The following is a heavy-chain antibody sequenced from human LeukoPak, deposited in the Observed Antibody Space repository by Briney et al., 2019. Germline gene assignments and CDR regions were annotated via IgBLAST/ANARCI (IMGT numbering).Heavy chain of an antibody. CDR1: GFTFSSYT. D-gene: IGHD1-26*01. CDR3: ARDRMGAILYFDS. CDR2: ITTSSSYI. V-gene: IGHV3-21*04. Sequence: GGSLRVSCAASGFTFSSYTMNWVRQAPGKGPEWVSSITTSSSYIYYADSVKGRFTISRDNARNSLYLQVNSLRAEDTAVYYCARDRMGAILYFDSWGQGTLVTVSS. J-gene: IGHJ4*02.